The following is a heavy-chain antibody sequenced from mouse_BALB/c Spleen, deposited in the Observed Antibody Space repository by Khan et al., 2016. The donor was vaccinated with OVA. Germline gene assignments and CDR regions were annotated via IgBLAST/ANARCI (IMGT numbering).Heavy chain of an antibody. CDR2: ISYSGST. V-gene: IGHV3-2*02. D-gene: IGHD3-1*01. CDR1: GYSITSDYA. J-gene: IGHJ3*01. Sequence: VQLQQSGPGLVKPSQSLSLTCTVTGYSITSDYAWNWIRQFPGNKLEWMGYISYSGSTSYNPSLKSRISITRDTSENQFFLQLNSVTTEDTATYYCARSGTPAWFAYWGQGTLVTVSA. CDR3: ARSGTPAWFAY.